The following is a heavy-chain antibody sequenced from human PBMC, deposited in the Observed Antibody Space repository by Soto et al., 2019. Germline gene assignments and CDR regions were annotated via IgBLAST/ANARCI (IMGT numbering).Heavy chain of an antibody. J-gene: IGHJ4*02. Sequence: ASVKVSCKASGYNISSYDIIWVLQAAGQGLEWMGWMDPNRGHSDSVQNFRGRVTMTTNISSNTAYMELSGLRSDDTGVYYCARAAYSSLWFFSHRAQGTLVTVSS. CDR2: MDPNRGHS. D-gene: IGHD2-21*01. CDR1: GYNISSYD. CDR3: ARAAYSSLWFFSH. V-gene: IGHV1-8*01.